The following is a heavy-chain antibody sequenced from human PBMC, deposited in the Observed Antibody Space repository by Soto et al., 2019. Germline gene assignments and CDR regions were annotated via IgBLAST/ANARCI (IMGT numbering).Heavy chain of an antibody. CDR3: ARSYYDFWSGSASNSYFDY. V-gene: IGHV4-30-2*01. D-gene: IGHD3-3*01. CDR2: IYHSGST. CDR1: GGSISSGGYS. J-gene: IGHJ4*02. Sequence: SETLSLTCAVSGGSISSGGYSWSWIRQPPGKGLEWIGYIYHSGSTYYNPSLKSRVTISVDRSKNQFSLKLSSVTAADTAVYYYARSYYDFWSGSASNSYFDYWGQGTLVTVSS.